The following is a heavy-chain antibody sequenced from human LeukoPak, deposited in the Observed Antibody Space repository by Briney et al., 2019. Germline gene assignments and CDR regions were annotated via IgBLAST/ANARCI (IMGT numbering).Heavy chain of an antibody. D-gene: IGHD4-17*01. CDR1: GFTFTSYS. CDR2: ISGGGGST. V-gene: IGHV3-23*01. CDR3: ASPLNAYGDYKVH. J-gene: IGHJ4*02. Sequence: GGSLRLSCAASGFTFTSYSMNWVRQAPGKGLEWVSTISGGGGSTYYADSVKGRFTISRDNSKNTLYLQVNSLRAEDTAVYYCASPLNAYGDYKVHWGQGTLVTVSS.